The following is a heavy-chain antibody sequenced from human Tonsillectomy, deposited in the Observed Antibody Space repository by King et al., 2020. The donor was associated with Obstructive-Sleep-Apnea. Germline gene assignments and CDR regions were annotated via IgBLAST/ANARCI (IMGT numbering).Heavy chain of an antibody. Sequence: VQLVESGGGLVQPGRSLRLSCTASGFTFGDFAMSWFRQAPGKGLEWVGFIRGKAYGGTTDYAASVKGRFTISRDDSKNIAYLQMNSLKTEDTAVYYCTRDAGITILGVVIRYWYFDLWGRGTLVTVSS. V-gene: IGHV3-49*03. CDR2: IRGKAYGGTT. CDR3: TRDAGITILGVVIRYWYFDL. CDR1: GFTFGDFA. D-gene: IGHD3-3*01. J-gene: IGHJ2*01.